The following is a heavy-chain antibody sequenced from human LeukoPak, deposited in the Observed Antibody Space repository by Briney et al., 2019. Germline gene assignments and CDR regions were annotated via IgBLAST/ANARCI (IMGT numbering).Heavy chain of an antibody. D-gene: IGHD2-2*01. CDR2: ISYDGSNK. CDR1: GFTFSSYG. Sequence: GGSLRLSCAASGFTFSSYGMHWVRQAPGKGLEWVAVISYDGSNKYYADSVKGRFTISRDNSKNTLYLQMNSLRAEDTAVYYCARGRPPGEIVVVPAAMALDYWGQGTLITVSS. J-gene: IGHJ4*02. V-gene: IGHV3-30*03. CDR3: ARGRPPGEIVVVPAAMALDY.